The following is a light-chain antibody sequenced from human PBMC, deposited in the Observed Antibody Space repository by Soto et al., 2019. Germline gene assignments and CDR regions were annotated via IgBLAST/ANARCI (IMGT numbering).Light chain of an antibody. CDR1: QSISSW. V-gene: IGKV1-5*03. Sequence: DIQMTQSPSTLSASVGDRVTITCRASQSISSWLAWYQQKPGKAPKLLIYKASSLESGVPSRFSGSGSGTEFTLTISSLQPEDFATYYCQQSYSTRRTFGQGTKVDIK. CDR3: QQSYSTRRT. CDR2: KAS. J-gene: IGKJ1*01.